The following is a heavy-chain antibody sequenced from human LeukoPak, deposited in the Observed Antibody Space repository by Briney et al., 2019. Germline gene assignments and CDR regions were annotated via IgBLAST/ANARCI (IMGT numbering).Heavy chain of an antibody. J-gene: IGHJ5*02. Sequence: SETLSLTCTVSGGSISSYYWSWIRQPPGKGLEWIGYIYYSGSTNNNPSLKSRVTISVDTSKNQFSLKLSSVTAADTAVYYCARGSYDSSGYARFDPWGQGTLVTVSS. CDR1: GGSISSYY. CDR2: IYYSGST. CDR3: ARGSYDSSGYARFDP. V-gene: IGHV4-59*01. D-gene: IGHD3-22*01.